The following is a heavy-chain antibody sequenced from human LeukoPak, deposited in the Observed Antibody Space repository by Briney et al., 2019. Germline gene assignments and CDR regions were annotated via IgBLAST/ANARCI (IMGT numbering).Heavy chain of an antibody. CDR2: ISGSGGST. CDR1: GFTFSSYA. D-gene: IGHD3-22*01. V-gene: IGHV3-23*01. Sequence: GGSLRLSCAASGFTFSSYAMSWVRQAPGKGLEWVSAISGSGGSTYYADSVKGRFTISRDNSKNTLCLQMNSLRAEDTAVYYCAKGIVVVITTGYFDYWGQGTLVTVSS. J-gene: IGHJ4*02. CDR3: AKGIVVVITTGYFDY.